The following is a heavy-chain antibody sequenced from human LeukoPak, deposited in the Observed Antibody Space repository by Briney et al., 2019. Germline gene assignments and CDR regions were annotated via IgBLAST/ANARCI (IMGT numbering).Heavy chain of an antibody. D-gene: IGHD2-15*01. CDR1: GYSISSGYY. Sequence: SETLSLTCTVSGYSISSGYYWGWIRQPPGKGLEWIGSIYHSGSTYYNPSLKSRVTISVDTSKNQFSLKLSSVTAADTAVYYCARGLEAAGYFDYWGQGTLVTVSS. CDR3: ARGLEAAGYFDY. CDR2: IYHSGST. V-gene: IGHV4-38-2*02. J-gene: IGHJ4*02.